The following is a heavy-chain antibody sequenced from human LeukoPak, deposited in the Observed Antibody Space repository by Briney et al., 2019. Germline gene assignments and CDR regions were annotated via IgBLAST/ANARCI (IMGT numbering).Heavy chain of an antibody. CDR2: IKTKTDGGTT. CDR1: GFTFSSAW. J-gene: IGHJ4*02. CDR3: ANIFGGNSHRSDY. Sequence: TGGSLRLSCAASGFTFSSAWMSWVRQAPGQGLEWLGRIKTKTDGGTTDYAAPVKGRFTISRGDSRDTLYLQMNSLKSDDTAVYYCANIFGGNSHRSDYWGQGTLVTVSS. V-gene: IGHV3-15*01. D-gene: IGHD4-23*01.